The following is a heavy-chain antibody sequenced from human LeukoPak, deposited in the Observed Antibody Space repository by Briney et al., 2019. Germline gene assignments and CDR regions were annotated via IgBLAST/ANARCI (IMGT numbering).Heavy chain of an antibody. D-gene: IGHD5-12*01. CDR3: ARRDIVATIST. V-gene: IGHV4-59*08. CDR2: VHYSGTA. Sequence: PSETLSLTCTVSDGSITNYDWSWVRQPPGKGLEFIGHVHYSGTANYNPSLKSRVTISADTSKNQFSLKLNSVTAADTAVYYCARRDIVATISTWGQGTLVTVSS. J-gene: IGHJ4*02. CDR1: DGSITNYD.